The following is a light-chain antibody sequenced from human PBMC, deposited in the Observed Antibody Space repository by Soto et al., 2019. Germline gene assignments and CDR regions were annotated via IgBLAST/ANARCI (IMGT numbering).Light chain of an antibody. CDR2: DAS. J-gene: IGKJ1*01. V-gene: IGKV1-5*01. CDR1: QTITRW. Sequence: DIQMTQSPSTLSASVGDRVTITCRASQTITRWMAWYQQKPGKAPKLLIYDASTLESGVPPRFSGSGSGTEFTLTISSLKPDDSATYYCQQYSSYYPETFGHGTKVDIK. CDR3: QQYSSYYPET.